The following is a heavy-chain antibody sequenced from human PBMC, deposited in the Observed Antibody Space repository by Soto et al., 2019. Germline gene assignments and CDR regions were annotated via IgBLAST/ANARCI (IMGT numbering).Heavy chain of an antibody. Sequence: SETLSLTCTVSGGSVNSGSYYWSWIRQPSGKGLEWIGYIYYNGSTNYNPSLKSRLTISVDTSKTQFSLKLSSVTAADTAVYYCARSTYGSFDYWGQGTLVTVSS. CDR2: IYYNGST. CDR1: GGSVNSGSYY. CDR3: ARSTYGSFDY. V-gene: IGHV4-61*01. J-gene: IGHJ4*02. D-gene: IGHD3-16*01.